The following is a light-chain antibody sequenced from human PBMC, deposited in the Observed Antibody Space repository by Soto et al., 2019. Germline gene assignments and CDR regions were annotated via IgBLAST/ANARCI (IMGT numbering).Light chain of an antibody. J-gene: IGKJ5*01. CDR3: QQRYNWPIT. Sequence: EIVLTQSPGTLSLSPGERATLSCRASQSVSNNYLAWYQPKPGQAPRLLIYGASNRATGIPDRFSGSGSGTDFTLTISRLEPEDFAVYYCQQRYNWPITFGQGTRLEIK. CDR2: GAS. CDR1: QSVSNNY. V-gene: IGKV3D-20*02.